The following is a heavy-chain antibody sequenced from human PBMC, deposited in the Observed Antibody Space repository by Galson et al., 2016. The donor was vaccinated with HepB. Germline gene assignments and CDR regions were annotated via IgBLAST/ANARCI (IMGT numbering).Heavy chain of an antibody. CDR2: IWYDGSNK. V-gene: IGHV3-33*01. J-gene: IGHJ4*02. CDR1: GFTFSSYG. D-gene: IGHD3-9*01. Sequence: SLRLSCAASGFTFSSYGMHWVRQAPGKGLEWVAVIWYDGSNKYYADSVKGRFTISRDNSKNTLYLQMNSLRAEDTAVYYCARVGKYVRYFDWLLERYFDYWGQGTLVIVSS. CDR3: ARVGKYVRYFDWLLERYFDY.